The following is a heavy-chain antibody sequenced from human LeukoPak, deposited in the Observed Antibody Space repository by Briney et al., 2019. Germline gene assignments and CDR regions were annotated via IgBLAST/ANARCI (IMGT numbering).Heavy chain of an antibody. CDR1: GFTFSSYE. Sequence: PGGSLRLSCAASGFTFSSYEMNWVRQAPGKGLEWVSHISSSGSTIYYADSVKGRFTISRDNAKNSLYLQMNSLRAEDTAVYYCAVAYYYGSGDAFDIWGQGTKVTVSS. J-gene: IGHJ3*02. CDR2: ISSSGSTI. D-gene: IGHD3-10*01. V-gene: IGHV3-48*03. CDR3: AVAYYYGSGDAFDI.